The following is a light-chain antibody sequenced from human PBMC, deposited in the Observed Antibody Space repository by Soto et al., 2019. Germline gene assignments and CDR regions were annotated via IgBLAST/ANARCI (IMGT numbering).Light chain of an antibody. CDR3: AAWDDILNGYV. CDR2: SNY. Sequence: QSVLTQPPSASGTPGQRVTISCSGRGSNVGSNSVNWYQQLPGTAPKLVIYSNYDRPSGVPDRFSGSTSGTSASLVIRGLQSEDEADYYCAAWDDILNGYVFGGGTKVTVL. CDR1: GSNVGSNS. V-gene: IGLV1-44*01. J-gene: IGLJ1*01.